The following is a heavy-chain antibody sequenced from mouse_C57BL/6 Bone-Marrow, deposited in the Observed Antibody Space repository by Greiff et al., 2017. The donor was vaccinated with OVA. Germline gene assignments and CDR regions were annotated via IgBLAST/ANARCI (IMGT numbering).Heavy chain of an antibody. V-gene: IGHV1-53*01. Sequence: VQLQQSGTELVKPGASVKLSCKASGYTFTSYWMHWVKQRPGQGLEWIGNINPSNGGTNYNEKFKSKATLTVDESSSTAYMQLSSLTSEDSAVYYCARKGHYGRYFDVWGTGTTVTVSS. J-gene: IGHJ1*03. CDR3: ARKGHYGRYFDV. CDR2: INPSNGGT. CDR1: GYTFTSYW. D-gene: IGHD1-1*01.